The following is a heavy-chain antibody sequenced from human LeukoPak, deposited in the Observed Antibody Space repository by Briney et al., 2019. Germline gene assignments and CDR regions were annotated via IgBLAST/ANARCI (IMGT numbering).Heavy chain of an antibody. Sequence: GGSLRLSCAASGFTFSSYSMNWVRQAPEKGLEWVSAISSSSYIYYADSVKGRFTISRDNAKKSLFLQMSSLRAEDTAVYYCTRDLGGYGDYGTNFDYWGQGTLVTVSS. CDR1: GFTFSSYS. D-gene: IGHD4-17*01. V-gene: IGHV3-21*01. CDR3: TRDLGGYGDYGTNFDY. CDR2: ISSSSYI. J-gene: IGHJ4*02.